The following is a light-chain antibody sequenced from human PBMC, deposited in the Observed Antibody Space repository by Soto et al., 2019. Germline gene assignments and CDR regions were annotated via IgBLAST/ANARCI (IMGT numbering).Light chain of an antibody. J-gene: IGKJ1*01. V-gene: IGKV1-5*03. CDR1: QSITGW. CDR3: QQYNPYSPWT. CDR2: KAS. Sequence: DIQMTNSPSTLSASIGDRVTINCRASQSITGWLAWFQQKPGKAPKLLISKASSLQSGVPSRFSGSGSGTDFTLTISSLQPDDFATYYCQQYNPYSPWTFGQGTNVDIK.